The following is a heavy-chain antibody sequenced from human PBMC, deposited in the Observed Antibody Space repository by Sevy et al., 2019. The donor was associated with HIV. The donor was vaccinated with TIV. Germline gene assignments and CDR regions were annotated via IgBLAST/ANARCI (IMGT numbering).Heavy chain of an antibody. CDR1: RFTFSSYA. J-gene: IGHJ4*02. CDR2: ISDNGGST. CDR3: VRGGWGSGYYYNEIDY. Sequence: GGSLRLSCSASRFTFSSYALHWVRQAPGKGLEYVSTISDNGGSTYYADSVKGRFTISRDNSKNTLYLQMSSLRAEDTAVYYCVRGGWGSGYYYNEIDYWGQGTLVTVSS. D-gene: IGHD3-10*01. V-gene: IGHV3-64D*06.